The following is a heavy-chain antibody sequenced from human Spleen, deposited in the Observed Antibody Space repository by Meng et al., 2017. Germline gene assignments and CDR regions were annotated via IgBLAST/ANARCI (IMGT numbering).Heavy chain of an antibody. J-gene: IGHJ4*02. CDR1: GGSFSGYY. CDR2: INHSGST. D-gene: IGHD4-11*01. V-gene: IGHV4-34*01. CDR3: ARGPTTTAHDFDY. Sequence: VQLQQWGVGLLKTSGTLVLTCAVYGGSFSGYYWSWIRQPPGKGLEWIGEINHSGSTNYNPSLESRATISVDTSQNNLSLKLSSVTAADSAVYYCARGPTTTAHDFDYWGQGTLVTVSS.